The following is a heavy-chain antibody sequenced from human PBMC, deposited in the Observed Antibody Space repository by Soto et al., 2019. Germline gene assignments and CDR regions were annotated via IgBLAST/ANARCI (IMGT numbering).Heavy chain of an antibody. D-gene: IGHD2-2*01. CDR1: GGSFSGYY. CDR2: INHSGST. J-gene: IGHJ5*02. Sequence: VQLQQWGAGLLKLSETLSLPCAVYGGSFSGYYWSWIRQPPGKGLEGIGEINHSGSTNYTPSLKRRVTISVDTSKNQFSLKLSSVTAADTAVYYCARRASTLRFNWFDPWGQGTLVTVSS. CDR3: ARRASTLRFNWFDP. V-gene: IGHV4-34*01.